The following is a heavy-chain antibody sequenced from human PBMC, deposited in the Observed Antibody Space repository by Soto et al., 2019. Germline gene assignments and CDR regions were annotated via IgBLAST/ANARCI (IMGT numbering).Heavy chain of an antibody. CDR1: GFTFSGSA. CDR2: IRSKANSYAT. J-gene: IGHJ4*02. D-gene: IGHD4-17*01. Sequence: EVQLVESGGGLVQPGGSLKLSCAVSGFTFSGSAMHWVRQASGKGLEWVGRIRSKANSYATAYAASVKGRFTISRDESQNTAYLHMNSLKTEDTAVYYCTRGYGDYVRDYWGQGTLVTVSS. V-gene: IGHV3-73*01. CDR3: TRGYGDYVRDY.